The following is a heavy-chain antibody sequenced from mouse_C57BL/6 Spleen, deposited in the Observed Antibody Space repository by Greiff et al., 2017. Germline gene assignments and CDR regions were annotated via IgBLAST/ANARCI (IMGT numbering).Heavy chain of an antibody. CDR3: ARTTGTEWYFDV. J-gene: IGHJ1*03. CDR1: GFTFSDYY. D-gene: IGHD4-1*02. V-gene: IGHV5-16*01. Sequence: EVKLMESEGGLVQPGSSMKLSCTASGFTFSDYYMAWVRQVPEKGLEWVANINYDGSSTYYLDSLKSRFIISRDNAKNILYLQMSSLKSEDTATYYCARTTGTEWYFDVWGTGTTVTVSS. CDR2: INYDGSST.